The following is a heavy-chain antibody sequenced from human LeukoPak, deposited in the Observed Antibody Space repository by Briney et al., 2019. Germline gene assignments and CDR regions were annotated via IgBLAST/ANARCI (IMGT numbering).Heavy chain of an antibody. CDR3: AKSFWGSPGLDAFDI. V-gene: IGHV3-30*18. Sequence: GGSLRLSCAASGFTFSSYGMHWVRQAPGKGLEWVAVISYDGSNKYYADSVKGRFTISRDNSKNTLYLQMNSLRAEDTAVYYCAKSFWGSPGLDAFDIWGQGTMVTVSS. D-gene: IGHD3-16*01. J-gene: IGHJ3*02. CDR2: ISYDGSNK. CDR1: GFTFSSYG.